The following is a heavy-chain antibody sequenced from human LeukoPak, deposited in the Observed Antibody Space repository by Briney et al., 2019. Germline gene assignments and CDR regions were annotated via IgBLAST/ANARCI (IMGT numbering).Heavy chain of an antibody. V-gene: IGHV4-61*01. CDR3: ASGAPFTYSYGYVFVY. CDR2: IYYSGST. CDR1: GGSVSSGSYY. J-gene: IGHJ4*02. Sequence: PSETLSLTCTVSGGSVSSGSYYWSWIRQPPGKGLEWIGYIYYSGSTNYNPSLELRVTISVDTSKHQFSLKLSSVTAADKAVHYCASGAPFTYSYGYVFVYWGQGTLVTASS. D-gene: IGHD5-18*01.